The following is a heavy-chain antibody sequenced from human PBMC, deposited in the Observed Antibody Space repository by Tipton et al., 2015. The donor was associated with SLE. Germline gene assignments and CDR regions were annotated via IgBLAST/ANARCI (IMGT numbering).Heavy chain of an antibody. D-gene: IGHD2-15*01. CDR3: ARAQHGGQDAFDI. J-gene: IGHJ3*02. CDR1: GFTVSSNY. Sequence: QLVQSGGGLIQPGGSLRLSCAASGFTVSSNYMSWVRQAPGKGLEWVSVIYSGGSTYYADSVKGRFTISRDDSKNTLYLQMNSLRAEDTAVYYCARAQHGGQDAFDIWGQGTMVTVSS. V-gene: IGHV3-53*01. CDR2: IYSGGST.